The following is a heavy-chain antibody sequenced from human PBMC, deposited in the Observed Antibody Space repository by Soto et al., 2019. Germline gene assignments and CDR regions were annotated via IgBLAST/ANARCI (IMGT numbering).Heavy chain of an antibody. D-gene: IGHD5-12*01. CDR2: ISYDGSNK. J-gene: IGHJ6*02. CDR1: GFTFSSYA. V-gene: IGHV3-30-3*01. Sequence: GGSLRLSCAASGFTFSSYAMHWVRQAPGKGLEWVAVISYDGSNKYCADSVKGRFTISRDNSKNTLYLQMNSLRAEDTAVYYCARDPPAGWLRDYYYYGMDVWGQGTTVTVSS. CDR3: ARDPPAGWLRDYYYYGMDV.